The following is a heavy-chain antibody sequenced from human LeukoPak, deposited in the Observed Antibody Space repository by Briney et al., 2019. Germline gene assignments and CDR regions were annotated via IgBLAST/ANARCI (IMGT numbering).Heavy chain of an antibody. CDR1: GFTFDDYA. V-gene: IGHV3-9*01. J-gene: IGHJ6*02. Sequence: PGGSLRLSCAASGFTFDDYAMHWVRQAPGKGLEWVSGISWNSGSIGYADSVKGRFTISRDNAKNSLCLQMNSLRAEDTALYYCAKEGGSSSWYGYYYYGMDVWGQGTTVTVSS. CDR2: ISWNSGSI. CDR3: AKEGGSSSWYGYYYYGMDV. D-gene: IGHD6-13*01.